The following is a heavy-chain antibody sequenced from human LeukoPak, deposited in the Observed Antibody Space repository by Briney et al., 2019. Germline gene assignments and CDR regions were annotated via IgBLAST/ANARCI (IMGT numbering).Heavy chain of an antibody. D-gene: IGHD6-19*01. CDR3: ARANGYSSGWYGDY. CDR2: IKQDGSEK. J-gene: IGHJ4*02. CDR1: GFTFSSYW. V-gene: IGHV3-7*01. Sequence: PGGSLRLSCAASGFTFSSYWMSRVRQAPGKGLEWVANIKQDGSEKYYVDSVKGRFTISRDNAKNSLYLQMNSLRAEDTAVYYCARANGYSSGWYGDYWGQGTLVTVSS.